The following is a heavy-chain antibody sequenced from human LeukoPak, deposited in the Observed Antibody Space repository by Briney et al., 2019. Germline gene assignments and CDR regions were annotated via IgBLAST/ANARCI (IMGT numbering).Heavy chain of an antibody. CDR2: INHSGST. D-gene: IGHD3-22*01. CDR3: ASLRVADY. CDR1: GGSFSGYY. Sequence: SETLSLTCAVYGGSFSGYYWSWIRQPPGKGLEWIGEINHSGSTNYNPSLKSRVTISVDTSKNQFSLKLSSVTAADTAVYYRASLRVADYWGQGTLVTVSS. J-gene: IGHJ4*02. V-gene: IGHV4-34*01.